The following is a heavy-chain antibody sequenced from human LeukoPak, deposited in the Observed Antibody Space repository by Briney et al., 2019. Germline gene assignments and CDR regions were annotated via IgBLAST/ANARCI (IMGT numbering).Heavy chain of an antibody. CDR1: GYTFTSYA. V-gene: IGHV1-3*03. J-gene: IGHJ6*03. D-gene: IGHD6-6*01. CDR3: ARGLYSSSPTGDYYMDV. Sequence: ASVKVSCKASGYTFTSYAMHWVRQAPGQRLEWMGWINAGNGNTKYSQEFQGRVTVTRDTSASTAYMELSSLRSEDMAVYYCARGLYSSSPTGDYYMDVWGKGTTVTVSS. CDR2: INAGNGNT.